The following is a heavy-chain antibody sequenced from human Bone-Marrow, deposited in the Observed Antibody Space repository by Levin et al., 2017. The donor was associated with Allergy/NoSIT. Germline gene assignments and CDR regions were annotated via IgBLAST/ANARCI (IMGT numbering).Heavy chain of an antibody. CDR3: ARLQGYSAGWWDAFDL. Sequence: KPGESLKISCEGSGYSFVNYWIGWVRQMPGKGLELVGIIHPRDSDTTYNPSFEGQVTISVDKSISTAYLQWSSLKASDTAMYYCARLQGYSAGWWDAFDLWAQGTLVTVSS. D-gene: IGHD6-19*01. V-gene: IGHV5-51*01. CDR2: IHPRDSDT. CDR1: GYSFVNYW. J-gene: IGHJ3*01.